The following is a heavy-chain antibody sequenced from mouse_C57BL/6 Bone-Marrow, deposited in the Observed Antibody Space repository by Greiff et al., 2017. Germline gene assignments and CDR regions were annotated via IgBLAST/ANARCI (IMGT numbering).Heavy chain of an antibody. CDR3: ASHGYWYFDV. CDR1: GFTFTDYY. Sequence: DVMLVESGGGLVQPGGSLSLSCAASGFTFTDYYMSWVRQPPGKALEWLGFIRNKANGYTTEYSASVKGRFTISRDNSQSILYLQMNALRAEDSATYYCASHGYWYFDVWGTGTTVTVSS. D-gene: IGHD1-1*02. J-gene: IGHJ1*03. CDR2: IRNKANGYTT. V-gene: IGHV7-3*01.